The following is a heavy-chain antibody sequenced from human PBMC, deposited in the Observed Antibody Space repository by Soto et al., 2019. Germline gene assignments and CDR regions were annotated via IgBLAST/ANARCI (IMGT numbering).Heavy chain of an antibody. CDR3: ARSLRGYWFDP. CDR2: IYYSGST. CDR1: GGSISSYY. D-gene: IGHD3-10*01. J-gene: IGHJ5*02. V-gene: IGHV4-59*01. Sequence: NPSETLSLTCTVSGGSISSYYWSWIRQPPGKGLEWIGYIYYSGSTNYNPSLKSRVTISVDTSKNQFSLKLSSVTAADTAVYYCARSLRGYWFDPWRQGTLVTVSS.